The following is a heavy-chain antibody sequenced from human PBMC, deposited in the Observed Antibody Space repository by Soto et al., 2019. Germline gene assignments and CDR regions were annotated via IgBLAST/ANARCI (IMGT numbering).Heavy chain of an antibody. J-gene: IGHJ4*02. Sequence: SQTLSLTCAISGDSVSSNSATWNLIRQSPSRGLEWLGRTYYRSKWYYDYAVSVKSRITINPDTSKNQFSLQLNSVTPEDTAVYYCARGGGTTAWGYWGQGTLVTVSS. V-gene: IGHV6-1*01. CDR2: TYYRSKWYY. CDR3: ARGGGTTAWGY. CDR1: GDSVSSNSAT. D-gene: IGHD4-17*01.